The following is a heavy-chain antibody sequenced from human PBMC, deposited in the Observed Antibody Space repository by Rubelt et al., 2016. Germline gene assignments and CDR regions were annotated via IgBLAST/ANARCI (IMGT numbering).Heavy chain of an antibody. CDR2: IYSSGTT. Sequence: QVQLQESGPGLVKPSDTLSLTCAVSGYSISSTNWWGWIRQPPGKGLEWIGYIYSSGTTYYNPSLKSRVTMSLEPSKNQFSRILSAVTAVETAVYDCARCSSSDCQGFDLWGRGTLVTVSS. J-gene: IGHJ2*01. D-gene: IGHD6-19*01. CDR1: GYSISSTNW. CDR3: ARCSSSDCQGFDL. V-gene: IGHV4-28*01.